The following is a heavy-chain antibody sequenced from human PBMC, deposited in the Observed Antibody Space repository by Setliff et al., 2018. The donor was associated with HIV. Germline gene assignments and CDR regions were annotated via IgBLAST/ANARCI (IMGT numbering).Heavy chain of an antibody. J-gene: IGHJ6*03. Sequence: ASVKVSCKASGYTSTSYDINWVRQATGQGLEWMGWMNPDSGNTGSAQNFQGRLTITWNTSISTAYMELGSLGFDDTAVYFCARTRSGGSSVYYYYYMDVWGQGTVVTVSS. D-gene: IGHD2-15*01. CDR1: GYTSTSYD. CDR3: ARTRSGGSSVYYYYYMDV. V-gene: IGHV1-8*01. CDR2: MNPDSGNT.